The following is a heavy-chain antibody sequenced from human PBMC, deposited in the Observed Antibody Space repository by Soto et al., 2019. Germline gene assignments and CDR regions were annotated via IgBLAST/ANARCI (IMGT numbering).Heavy chain of an antibody. CDR1: GYTFTSYA. Sequence: GASVKVSCKASGYTFTSYAMHWVRQAPGQRLEWMGRINAGNGNTKYSQKFQGRVTITRDTSASTAYMELSSLRSEDTAVYYCARAPLVRNYYDSSGYYYPRINWFDPWGQGTLVTVSS. J-gene: IGHJ5*02. CDR3: ARAPLVRNYYDSSGYYYPRINWFDP. D-gene: IGHD3-22*01. CDR2: INAGNGNT. V-gene: IGHV1-3*01.